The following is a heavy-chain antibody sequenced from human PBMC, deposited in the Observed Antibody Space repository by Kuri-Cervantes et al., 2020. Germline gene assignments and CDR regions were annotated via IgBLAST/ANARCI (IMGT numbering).Heavy chain of an antibody. CDR2: ISYDGSNK. V-gene: IGHV3-30*07. CDR1: GFTFSSYA. Sequence: GGSLRPSCAASGFTFSSYAMHWVRQAPGKGLEWVAVISYDGSNKYYADSVKGRFTISRDNSKNTLYLQMNSLRAEDTAVYYCARDLEDDSSGWYPIKLGAFDIWGQGTMVTVSS. J-gene: IGHJ3*02. D-gene: IGHD6-19*01. CDR3: ARDLEDDSSGWYPIKLGAFDI.